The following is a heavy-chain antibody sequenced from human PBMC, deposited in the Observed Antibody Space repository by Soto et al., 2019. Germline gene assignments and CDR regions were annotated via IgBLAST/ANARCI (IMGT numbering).Heavy chain of an antibody. CDR2: ISGSGGST. J-gene: IGHJ5*02. V-gene: IGHV3-23*01. Sequence: GGSLRPSCAASGFTFGTYAMNWVRQSPGKGLEWVSGISGSGGSTYYTDSVKGRFTISRDNSKNTLYLQRNSLRADDTAVYYCAKDRSVDTRDWFDPWGQGTLVTVSS. CDR1: GFTFGTYA. CDR3: AKDRSVDTRDWFDP. D-gene: IGHD5-18*01.